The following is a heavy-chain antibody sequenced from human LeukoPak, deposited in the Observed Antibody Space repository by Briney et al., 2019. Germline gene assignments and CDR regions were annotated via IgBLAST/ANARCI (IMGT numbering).Heavy chain of an antibody. J-gene: IGHJ5*02. CDR3: ARADGYCSSTSCYGPNWFDP. Sequence: SETLSLTCAVYGGSFSGYYWSWIRQPPGKGLEWIGEINYSGSTNYNPSLKSRVTISVDTSKNQFSLKLSSVPAADTAVYHCARADGYCSSTSCYGPNWFDPWGQGTLVTVSS. CDR1: GGSFSGYY. V-gene: IGHV4-34*01. D-gene: IGHD2-2*03. CDR2: INYSGST.